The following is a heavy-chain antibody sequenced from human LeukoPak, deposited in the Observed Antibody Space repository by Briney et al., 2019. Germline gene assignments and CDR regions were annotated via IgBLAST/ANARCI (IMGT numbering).Heavy chain of an antibody. D-gene: IGHD3-22*01. CDR3: ARSSSAYYYEFDY. V-gene: IGHV3-53*01. Sequence: QTGGSLRLSCAASGFTVISNYMTWVRQAPGKGLEWVSVIYIGGSTDYADSVKGRFTISRDNSKNMVYLQMNSLRAEDTAVYYCARSSSAYYYEFDYWGQGTLVTVSS. CDR1: GFTVISNY. CDR2: IYIGGST. J-gene: IGHJ4*02.